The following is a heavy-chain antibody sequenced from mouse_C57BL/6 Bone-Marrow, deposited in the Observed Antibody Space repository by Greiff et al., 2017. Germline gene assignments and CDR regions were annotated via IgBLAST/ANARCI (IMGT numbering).Heavy chain of an antibody. CDR1: GFSFNTYA. J-gene: IGHJ3*01. CDR3: VRHAYPNYYGSSSFAY. CDR2: IRSKSNNYAT. Sequence: VQLQQSGGGLVQPKGSLKLSCAASGFSFNTYAMNWVRQAPGKGLEWVARIRSKSNNYATYYADSVKDRFTISRDDSESMLYLQMNNLKTEDTAMYYCVRHAYPNYYGSSSFAYWGQGTLVTVSA. D-gene: IGHD1-1*01. V-gene: IGHV10-1*01.